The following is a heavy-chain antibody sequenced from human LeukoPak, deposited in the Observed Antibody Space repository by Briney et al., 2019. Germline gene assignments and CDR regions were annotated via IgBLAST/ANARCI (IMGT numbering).Heavy chain of an antibody. D-gene: IGHD2-21*01. J-gene: IGHJ4*02. CDR1: GFTFSSYA. CDR2: ISYDGSNK. Sequence: PGRSLRLSCAASGFTFSSYAMHWVRQAPGKGLEWVAVISYDGSNKYYADSVKGRFTISRDNSKNTLYLQMNSLRAEDTAVYYCARDMWTDYWGQGTLVTASS. V-gene: IGHV3-30-3*01. CDR3: ARDMWTDY.